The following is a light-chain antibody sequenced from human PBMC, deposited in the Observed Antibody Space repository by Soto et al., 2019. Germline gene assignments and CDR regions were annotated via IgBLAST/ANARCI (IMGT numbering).Light chain of an antibody. Sequence: QSVLTQPASVSGYPGQSITISCTGTSSDVGGYNYVSWYQQHPGKAPKLMIYDVSNRPSGVSNRFSGSKSGNTASLTISGLQAEDEADYYCSSYTSSSTYVVFGGGTKLTVL. V-gene: IGLV2-14*01. CDR2: DVS. J-gene: IGLJ2*01. CDR3: SSYTSSSTYVV. CDR1: SSDVGGYNY.